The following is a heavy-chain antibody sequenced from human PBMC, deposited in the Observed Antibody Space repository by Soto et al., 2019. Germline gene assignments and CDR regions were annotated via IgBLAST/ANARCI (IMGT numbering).Heavy chain of an antibody. CDR3: ARNQPVLRGPRFGELFEGNNWFDP. V-gene: IGHV3-30-3*01. CDR2: ISYDGSNK. J-gene: IGHJ5*02. CDR1: GFTFSSYA. Sequence: GGSLRLSCAASGFTFSSYAMHWVRQAPGKGLEWVAVISYDGSNKYYADSVKGRFTISRDNSKNTLYLQMNSLRAEDTAVYYCARNQPVLRGPRFGELFEGNNWFDPWGQGTLVTVSS. D-gene: IGHD3-10*01.